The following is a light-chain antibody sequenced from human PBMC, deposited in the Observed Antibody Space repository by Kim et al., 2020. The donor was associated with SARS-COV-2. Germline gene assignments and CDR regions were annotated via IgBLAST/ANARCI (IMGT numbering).Light chain of an antibody. V-gene: IGKV1-33*01. CDR1: QDISNY. Sequence: DIQMTQSPSSLSASVGDRVTITCQASQDISNYLNWYQQKPGKAPKLLIYDASNLETGVPSRFSGSGSGTDFTFTISSLQPEDIATYYCQQDDNLPYTFGQGTNLDIK. CDR2: DAS. J-gene: IGKJ2*01. CDR3: QQDDNLPYT.